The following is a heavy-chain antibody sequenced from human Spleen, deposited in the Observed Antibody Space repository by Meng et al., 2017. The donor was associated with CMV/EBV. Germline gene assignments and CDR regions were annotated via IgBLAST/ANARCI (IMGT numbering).Heavy chain of an antibody. CDR3: ARGDCSSSGCYISDY. Sequence: GESLKISCAVSGFTFDDYGMSWVRQAPGKGLEWVSGINWNGGSIGYADSVKGRFTISRDNAKNYLYLQMNRLRAEDTAVYYCARGDCSSSGCYISDYWGQGTLVTVSS. J-gene: IGHJ4*02. CDR2: INWNGGSI. D-gene: IGHD2-2*02. V-gene: IGHV3-20*04. CDR1: GFTFDDYG.